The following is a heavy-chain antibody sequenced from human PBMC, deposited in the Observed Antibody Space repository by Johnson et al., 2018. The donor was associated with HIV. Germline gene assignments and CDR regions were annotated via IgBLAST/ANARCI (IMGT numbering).Heavy chain of an antibody. D-gene: IGHD3-10*01. V-gene: IGHV3-20*04. CDR1: GFTFVDYG. J-gene: IGHJ3*02. CDR3: ARNYGSGTYFCNEAFDM. Sequence: VQLVESGGGVVQPGGSLRLSCAASGFTFVDYGMSWVRQAPGKGLEWVSGINWNGGSTGYADSVKGRVTISRDNAKNSLYLQLNSLRAEDTALYYCARNYGSGTYFCNEAFDMWGQGTRVIVSS. CDR2: INWNGGST.